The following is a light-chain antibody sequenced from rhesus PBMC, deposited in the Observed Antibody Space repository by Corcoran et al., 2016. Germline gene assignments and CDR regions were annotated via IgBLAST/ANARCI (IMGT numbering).Light chain of an antibody. CDR3: LQSSNWPYS. V-gene: IGKV3-24*04. CDR2: GVS. J-gene: IGKJ2*01. Sequence: EIVMTQSPATLALSPGERATLSCRASQSVSSYLAWYPQKPGQAPRLLSDGVSSRATGIPDRFSGSGSGTEVTLTISSLEPEDVGVYFCLQSSNWPYSFGQGTKVEIK. CDR1: QSVSSY.